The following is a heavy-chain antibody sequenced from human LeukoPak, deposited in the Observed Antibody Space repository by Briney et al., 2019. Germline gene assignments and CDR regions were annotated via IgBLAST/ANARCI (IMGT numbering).Heavy chain of an antibody. CDR2: ISSSGSTI. Sequence: PGGSLRLSCAASGFTFSDYYMSWIRQAPGKGLEWVSYISSSGSTIYYADSVKGRFTISRDNSKNTLYLQMNSLRAEDTAVYYCAKASYYDFWSGSKLYYYYYMDVWGKGTTVTVSS. D-gene: IGHD3-3*01. CDR1: GFTFSDYY. J-gene: IGHJ6*03. V-gene: IGHV3-11*04. CDR3: AKASYYDFWSGSKLYYYYYMDV.